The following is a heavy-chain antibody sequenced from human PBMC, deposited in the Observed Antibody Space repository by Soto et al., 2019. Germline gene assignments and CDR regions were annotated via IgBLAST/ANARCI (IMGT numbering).Heavy chain of an antibody. CDR2: ISGTGENT. V-gene: IGHV3-23*01. CDR1: GFTFNRNG. CDR3: VKLRLELLYLDS. D-gene: IGHD1-7*01. Sequence: GGSLRLSCAASGFTFNRNGMSWVRQAPGKGLEWVSGISGTGENTYYADSVKGRFTISRDSSNNTLYLQMNSLRADDTALYYCVKLRLELLYLDSWGLGALVTVSS. J-gene: IGHJ4*02.